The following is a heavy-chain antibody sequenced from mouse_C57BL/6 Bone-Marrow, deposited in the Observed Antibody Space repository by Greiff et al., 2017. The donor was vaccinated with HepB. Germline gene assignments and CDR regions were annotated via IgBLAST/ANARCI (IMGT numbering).Heavy chain of an antibody. CDR1: GYTFTSYW. CDR2: IYPSDSET. D-gene: IGHD1-1*01. J-gene: IGHJ2*01. CDR3: ARSITTVVAGDYFDY. V-gene: IGHV1-61*01. Sequence: QVQLKQPGAELVRPGSSVKLSCKASGYTFTSYWMDWVKQRPGQGLEWIGNIYPSDSETHYNQKFKDKATLTVDKSSSTAYMQLSSLTSEDSAVYYCARSITTVVAGDYFDYWGQGTTLTVSS.